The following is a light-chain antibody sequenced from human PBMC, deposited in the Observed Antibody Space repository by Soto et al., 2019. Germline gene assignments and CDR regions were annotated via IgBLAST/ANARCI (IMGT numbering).Light chain of an antibody. CDR1: QSVSSSY. CDR2: GAS. V-gene: IGKV3-20*01. J-gene: IGKJ4*02. Sequence: EIVLTQSPGTLSLSPGERATLSCRASQSVSSSYLAWYQQKPGQAPRLLIYGASSRATGIPDRFSGSGSGTDLPLTIRILEPEDFAVYYCQQYGSSPPLTFGGGTKVEIK. CDR3: QQYGSSPPLT.